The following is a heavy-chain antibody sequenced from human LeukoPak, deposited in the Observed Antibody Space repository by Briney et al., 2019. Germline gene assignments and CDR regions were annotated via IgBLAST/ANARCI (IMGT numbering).Heavy chain of an antibody. V-gene: IGHV4-4*07. Sequence: PSETLSLTCTVSGGSISSYCWSWIRQPAGKGLEWIRRIYTSGSTNYNPSLKSRVTMSVDTSKNQFSLKLSSVTAADTAVYYCARDTYYYDSSGYFSVNYFDYWGQGTLVTVSS. J-gene: IGHJ4*02. CDR1: GGSISSYC. CDR3: ARDTYYYDSSGYFSVNYFDY. CDR2: IYTSGST. D-gene: IGHD3-22*01.